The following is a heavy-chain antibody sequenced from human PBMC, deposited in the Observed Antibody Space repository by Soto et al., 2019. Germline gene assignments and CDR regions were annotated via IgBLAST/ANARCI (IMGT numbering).Heavy chain of an antibody. CDR3: ARKWSGGSCYPVRDAFDI. D-gene: IGHD2-15*01. Sequence: QLQLQESGSGLVKPSQTLSLTCAVSGGSISSGGYSWSWIRQPPGKGLEWIGYIYHSGSTYYNPSLRSRVSISVDRSKNQFTLKLSAVTAADTAVYYWARKWSGGSCYPVRDAFDIWGQGTMVTVSS. J-gene: IGHJ3*02. V-gene: IGHV4-30-2*01. CDR2: IYHSGST. CDR1: GGSISSGGYS.